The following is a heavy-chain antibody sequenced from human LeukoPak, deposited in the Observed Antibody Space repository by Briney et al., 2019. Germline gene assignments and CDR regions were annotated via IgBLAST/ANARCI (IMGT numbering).Heavy chain of an antibody. CDR1: GDSVSSTSAA. Sequence: SETLSLTCGISGDSVSSTSAAWNWIRQSPSRGLEWLGRTYYRSKWYNDYAVSVKSRITINPDTSKNQFSLQLNSVTPEDTAVYYCARHSGYSAYYYYGMDVWGQGTTVTVSS. V-gene: IGHV6-1*01. D-gene: IGHD5-12*01. CDR3: ARHSGYSAYYYYGMDV. J-gene: IGHJ6*02. CDR2: TYYRSKWYN.